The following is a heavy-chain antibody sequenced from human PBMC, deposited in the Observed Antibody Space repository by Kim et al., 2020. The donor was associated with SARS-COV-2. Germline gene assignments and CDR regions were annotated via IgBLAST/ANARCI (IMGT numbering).Heavy chain of an antibody. Sequence: GGSLRLSCAASGFTFSSYGMHWVRQAPGKGLEWVAVISYDGSNKYYADSVKGRFTISRDNSKNTLYLQMNSLRAEDTAVYYCAKSVYSSGWYEMGPFDY. D-gene: IGHD6-19*01. J-gene: IGHJ4*01. CDR2: ISYDGSNK. CDR3: AKSVYSSGWYEMGPFDY. CDR1: GFTFSSYG. V-gene: IGHV3-30*18.